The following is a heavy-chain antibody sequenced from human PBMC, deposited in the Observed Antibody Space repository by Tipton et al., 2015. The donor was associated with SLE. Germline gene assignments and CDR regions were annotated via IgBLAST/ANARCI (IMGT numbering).Heavy chain of an antibody. CDR3: ATNGHGETYEFFTEYLRH. Sequence: TLSLTCTVSGGSIISSSYHWAWIRQPPGKGLEWIGAMDHSGKTYYNPSLKSRASISADASKNHFSLKLNSVTAADTAVYYCATNGHGETYEFFTEYLRHWGQGTLVTVSS. CDR2: MDHSGKT. V-gene: IGHV4-39*02. D-gene: IGHD5-12*01. J-gene: IGHJ1*01. CDR1: GGSIISSSYH.